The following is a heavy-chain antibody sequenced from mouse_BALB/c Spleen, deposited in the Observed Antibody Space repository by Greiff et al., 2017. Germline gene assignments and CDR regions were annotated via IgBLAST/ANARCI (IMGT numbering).Heavy chain of an antibody. V-gene: IGHV5-17*02. Sequence: EVQGVESGGGLVQPGGSRKLSCAASGFTFSSFGMHWVRQAPEKGLEWVAYISSGSSTIYYADTVKGRFTISRDNPKNTLFLQMTSLRSEDTAMYYCARGWFYAMDYWGQGTSVTVSS. D-gene: IGHD2-3*01. J-gene: IGHJ4*01. CDR1: GFTFSSFG. CDR3: ARGWFYAMDY. CDR2: ISSGSSTI.